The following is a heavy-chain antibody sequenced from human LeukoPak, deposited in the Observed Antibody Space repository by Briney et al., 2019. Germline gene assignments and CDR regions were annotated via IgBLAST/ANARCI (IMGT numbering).Heavy chain of an antibody. CDR2: IDWDDDK. D-gene: IGHD3-10*01. Sequence: ESGPTLVNPTQTLTLTCTFSGFSLCISGMYVTWIRQPPGKALEWFARIDWDDDKYYSTSLKTRLTISKDTSKNQVVLTMTNMDPVDTATYYCARTSSFTLIRGLDQWGQGTLVTVSS. J-gene: IGHJ4*02. CDR1: GFSLCISGMY. CDR3: ARTSSFTLIRGLDQ. V-gene: IGHV2-70*11.